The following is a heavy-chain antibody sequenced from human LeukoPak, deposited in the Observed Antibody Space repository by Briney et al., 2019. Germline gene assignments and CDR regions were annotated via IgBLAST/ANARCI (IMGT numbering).Heavy chain of an antibody. J-gene: IGHJ5*02. D-gene: IGHD2-2*01. Sequence: SETLSLTCAVSGYSVSSGYYWGWIRQPPGEGLEWIGSIYHSGSTYYNPSLKSRVTISVDTSKNQFSLKLSSVTAADTAVYYCARQGGIVVVPAALNWFDPWGLGTLVTVSS. CDR3: ARQGGIVVVPAALNWFDP. CDR1: GYSVSSGYY. CDR2: IYHSGST. V-gene: IGHV4-38-2*01.